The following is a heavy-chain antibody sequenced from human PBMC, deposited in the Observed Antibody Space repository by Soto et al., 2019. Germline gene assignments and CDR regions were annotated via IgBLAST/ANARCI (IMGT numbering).Heavy chain of an antibody. CDR1: GGSISSSNW. J-gene: IGHJ6*02. CDR2: IYHSGST. V-gene: IGHV4-4*02. D-gene: IGHD5-12*01. Sequence: QVQLQESGPGLVKPSGTLSLTCAVSGGSISSSNWWSWVRQPPGKGLEWIGEIYHSGSTNYNPSRKSRVTISVDKSKNQFSRKLSSVTAADTAVYYCARARVVATFYYYGMDVWGQGTTVTVSS. CDR3: ARARVVATFYYYGMDV.